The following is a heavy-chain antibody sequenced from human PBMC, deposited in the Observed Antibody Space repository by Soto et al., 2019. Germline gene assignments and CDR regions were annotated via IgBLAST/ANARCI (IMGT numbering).Heavy chain of an antibody. CDR1: GGTFSSYA. V-gene: IGHV1-69*06. CDR2: IIPIFGTA. J-gene: IGHJ6*02. Sequence: QVQLVQSGAEVKKPGSSVKVSCKASGGTFSSYALSWVRQAPGQGLEWMGGIIPIFGTANYAQKFQGRVTITADKSTSTAYMELSSLRCEDTAVYYCARWVMVRGASYYYYYGMDFWGQGTTVTVSS. D-gene: IGHD3-10*01. CDR3: ARWVMVRGASYYYYYGMDF.